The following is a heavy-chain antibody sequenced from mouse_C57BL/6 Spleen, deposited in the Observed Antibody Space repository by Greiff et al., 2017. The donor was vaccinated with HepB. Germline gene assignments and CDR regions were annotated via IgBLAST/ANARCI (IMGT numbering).Heavy chain of an antibody. V-gene: IGHV1-7*01. CDR3: AVYDGYSYWYFDV. CDR2: INPSSGYT. Sequence: QVQLQQSGAELAKPGASVKLSCKASGYTFTSYWMHWVKQRPGQGLEWIGYINPSSGYTKYNQKFKDKATLTADKSSSTAYMQLSSLIYEDSAVYYCAVYDGYSYWYFDVWGTGTTVTVSS. CDR1: GYTFTSYW. D-gene: IGHD2-3*01. J-gene: IGHJ1*03.